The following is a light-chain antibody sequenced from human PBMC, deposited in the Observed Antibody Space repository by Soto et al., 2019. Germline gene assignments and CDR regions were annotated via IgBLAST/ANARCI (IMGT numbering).Light chain of an antibody. CDR3: QQYDNWPWT. J-gene: IGKJ1*01. CDR1: QFLSSY. Sequence: EVVLTQSPVTLSLSPWERASLSCRASQFLSSYLAWYQQIPGQAPRLLIYGASTRATGIPARFSGSGSGTEFTLTISSLQSEDFAVYYCQQYDNWPWTFGQGTKVDIK. CDR2: GAS. V-gene: IGKV3-15*01.